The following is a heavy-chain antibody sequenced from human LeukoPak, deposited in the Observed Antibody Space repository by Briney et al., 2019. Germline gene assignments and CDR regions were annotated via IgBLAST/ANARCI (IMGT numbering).Heavy chain of an antibody. D-gene: IGHD3-10*01. CDR3: AREILWFGESHFDY. V-gene: IGHV1-18*01. CDR2: ISAYNGNT. CDR1: GYTFTSYG. J-gene: IGHJ4*02. Sequence: ASVEVSCKASGYTFTSYGISWVRQAPGQGLEWMGWISAYNGNTNYAQKLQGRVTMTTDTSTSTAYMELRSLRSDDTAVYYCAREILWFGESHFDYWGQGTLVTVSS.